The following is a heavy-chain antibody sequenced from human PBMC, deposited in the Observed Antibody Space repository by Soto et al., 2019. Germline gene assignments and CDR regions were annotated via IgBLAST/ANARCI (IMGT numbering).Heavy chain of an antibody. J-gene: IGHJ3*02. CDR3: ARGEEDYYGSGSYAFDI. D-gene: IGHD3-10*01. V-gene: IGHV3-53*04. Sequence: GGSLRLSCAASGFTVSSNYMSWVRQAPGKGLEWVSVIYSGGSTYYADSVKGRFTISRHNSKNTLYLQMNSLRAEDTAVYSCARGEEDYYGSGSYAFDIWGQGTMVTVSS. CDR1: GFTVSSNY. CDR2: IYSGGST.